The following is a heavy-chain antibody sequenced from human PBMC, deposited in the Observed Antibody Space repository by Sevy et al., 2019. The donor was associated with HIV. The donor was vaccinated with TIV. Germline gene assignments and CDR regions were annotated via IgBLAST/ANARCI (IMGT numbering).Heavy chain of an antibody. V-gene: IGHV3-7*01. CDR3: VREGLGGFSYSLDF. D-gene: IGHD5-18*01. CDR2: MRQDGSEK. Sequence: GGSLRLSCAASGFTFSSYWMTWVRQAPGKGLEWVATMRQDGSEKYYVDYVKGRFTISRDNAKNSLYLQMNSLRAEDTAMYYCVREGLGGFSYSLDFWGQGTLVTVSS. CDR1: GFTFSSYW. J-gene: IGHJ4*02.